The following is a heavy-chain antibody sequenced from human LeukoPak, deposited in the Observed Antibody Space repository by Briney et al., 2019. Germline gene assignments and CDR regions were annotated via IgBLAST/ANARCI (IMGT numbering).Heavy chain of an antibody. CDR1: GGSISSSSYY. CDR3: ARPLYYDILTGYLY. J-gene: IGHJ4*02. V-gene: IGHV4-39*01. Sequence: SETLSLTCTVSGGSISSSSYYWGWIRQPPGKGLEWIGSIYYSGSTYYNPSLKSRVTISVDTSKNQFSLKLSSVTAADTAVYYCARPLYYDILTGYLYWGQGTLVTVSS. D-gene: IGHD3-9*01. CDR2: IYYSGST.